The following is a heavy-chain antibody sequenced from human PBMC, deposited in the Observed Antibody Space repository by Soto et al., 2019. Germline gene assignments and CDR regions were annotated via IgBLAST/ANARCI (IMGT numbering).Heavy chain of an antibody. CDR3: ARGPRSPMIVVVSTPYYFDY. CDR2: IYYSGST. Sequence: QVQLQESGPGLVKPSQTLSLTCTVSGGSISSGGYYWSWIRQHPGKGLEWIVYIYYSGSTYYNPSLKSRVTISVDTSKNQFSLKLSSVTAADTAVYYCARGPRSPMIVVVSTPYYFDYWGQGTLVTVSS. V-gene: IGHV4-31*03. D-gene: IGHD3-22*01. J-gene: IGHJ4*02. CDR1: GGSISSGGYY.